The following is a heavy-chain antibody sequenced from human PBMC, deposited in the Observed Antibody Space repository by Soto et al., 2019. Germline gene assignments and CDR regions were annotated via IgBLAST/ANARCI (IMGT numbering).Heavy chain of an antibody. V-gene: IGHV4-39*01. CDR3: ARRPRRYCSSTSCYAGSLSDQKAWFDP. D-gene: IGHD2-2*01. Sequence: PSETLSLTCTVSGGSISSSSYYWGWIRQPPGKGLEWIGSIYYSGSTYYNPSLKRRVTISVATSKYEFSLTLSPVTAAEPAVYYCARRPRRYCSSTSCYAGSLSDQKAWFDPWGQGTLVTLSS. CDR1: GGSISSSSYY. J-gene: IGHJ5*02. CDR2: IYYSGST.